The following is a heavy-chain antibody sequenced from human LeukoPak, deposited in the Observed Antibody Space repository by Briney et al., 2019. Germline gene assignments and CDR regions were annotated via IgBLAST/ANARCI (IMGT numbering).Heavy chain of an antibody. CDR1: GFTFSSYG. J-gene: IGHJ6*02. CDR2: IWYDGSNK. D-gene: IGHD2-2*01. V-gene: IGHV3-33*01. CDR3: ARESSTDYYYYYGMDV. Sequence: QPGRSLRLSCAASGFTFSSYGMHWVRQAPGKGLEWVAVIWYDGSNKYYADSVKGRFTISRDNSKNTLYQQMNSLRAEDTAVYYCARESSTDYYYYYGMDVWGQGTTVTVSS.